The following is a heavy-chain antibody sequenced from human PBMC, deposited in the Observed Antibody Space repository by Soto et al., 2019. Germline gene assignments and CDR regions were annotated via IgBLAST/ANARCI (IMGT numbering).Heavy chain of an antibody. J-gene: IGHJ3*02. D-gene: IGHD3-3*02. Sequence: SETLYLTYSVSGCSISNCNWWSWVRQPPGKGLEWIGEIYHSGSTNYNPSLKSRVTISVDKSKNQFSLKLSSVTAADTAVYYCARVLGNDAFDIWGQGTMVTVS. CDR1: GCSISNCNW. CDR2: IYHSGST. CDR3: ARVLGNDAFDI. V-gene: IGHV4-4*02.